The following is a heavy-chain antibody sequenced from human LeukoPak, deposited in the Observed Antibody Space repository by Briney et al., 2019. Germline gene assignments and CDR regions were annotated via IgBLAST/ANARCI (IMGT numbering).Heavy chain of an antibody. V-gene: IGHV3-7*01. CDR1: GFTFSSYW. Sequence: TGGSLRLSCVASGFTFSSYWVTWVRQAPGKGLEWVGNIKQDGSVKYYMDSVKGRFTISRDNAKNSVYLQMNSLRVEDTAVYYCARDFRFHDDYWGQGTLVTVSS. CDR3: ARDFRFHDDY. J-gene: IGHJ4*02. CDR2: IKQDGSVK.